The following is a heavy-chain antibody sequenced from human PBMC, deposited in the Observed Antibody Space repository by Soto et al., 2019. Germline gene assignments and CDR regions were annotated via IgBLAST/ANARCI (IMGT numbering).Heavy chain of an antibody. Sequence: SETLSLTCTVSGGSISSGSYYWGWIRQPPGKGLEWIGSIYYSGSTYYNPSLKSRVTISVDTSKNQFSLKLSSVTAADTAVYYCARLPSSGYYYGIXYWGQGTLVTVSS. CDR1: GGSISSGSYY. J-gene: IGHJ4*02. D-gene: IGHD3-22*01. CDR3: ARLPSSGYYYGIXY. V-gene: IGHV4-39*01. CDR2: IYYSGST.